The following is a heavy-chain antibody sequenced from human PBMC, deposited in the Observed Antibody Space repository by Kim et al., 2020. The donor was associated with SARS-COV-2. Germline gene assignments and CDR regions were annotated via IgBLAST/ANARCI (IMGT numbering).Heavy chain of an antibody. CDR3: ARVGGPGATYRDDYGDYRVHAFDI. D-gene: IGHD4-17*01. J-gene: IGHJ3*02. V-gene: IGHV1-2*02. Sequence: ASVKVSCKASGYTFTGYYMHWVRQAPGQGLEWMGWINPNSGGTNYAQKFQGRVTMTRDTSISTAYMELSRLRSDDTAVYYCARVGGPGATYRDDYGDYRVHAFDIWGQGTMVTVSS. CDR2: INPNSGGT. CDR1: GYTFTGYY.